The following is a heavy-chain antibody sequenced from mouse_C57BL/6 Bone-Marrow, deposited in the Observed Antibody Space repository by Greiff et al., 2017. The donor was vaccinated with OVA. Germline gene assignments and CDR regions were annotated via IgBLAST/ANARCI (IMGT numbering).Heavy chain of an antibody. D-gene: IGHD4-1*01. CDR2: IHPNSGST. Sequence: QVQLQQPGAELVKPGASVKLSCKASGYTFTSYWMHWVKQRPGQGLEWIVMIHPNSGSTNYNEKFKSKATLTVDKSSSTAYMQLSSLTSEDSAVYYCARRELWYFDVWGTGTTVTVSS. J-gene: IGHJ1*03. CDR3: ARRELWYFDV. CDR1: GYTFTSYW. V-gene: IGHV1-64*01.